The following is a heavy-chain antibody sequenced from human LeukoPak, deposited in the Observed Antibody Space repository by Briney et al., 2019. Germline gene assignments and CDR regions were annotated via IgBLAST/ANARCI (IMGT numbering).Heavy chain of an antibody. D-gene: IGHD2-2*01. CDR2: IRYDGSNK. CDR1: GFTFSSYG. J-gene: IGHJ6*03. CDR3: ANQGIVVDGYYYMDV. V-gene: IGHV3-30*02. Sequence: GGSLRLSCAASGFTFSSYGMHWVRQAPGKGLEWVAFIRYDGSNKYYADPVKGRFTISRDNSKNTLYLQMNSLRAEDTAVYYCANQGIVVDGYYYMDVWGKGTTVTVSS.